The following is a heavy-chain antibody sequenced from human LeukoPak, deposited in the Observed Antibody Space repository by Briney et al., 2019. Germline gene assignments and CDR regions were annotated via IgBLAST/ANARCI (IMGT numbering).Heavy chain of an antibody. V-gene: IGHV3-66*01. CDR3: ARRASSGWFVFDY. D-gene: IGHD6-19*01. Sequence: GGSLRLSCAASGFTVSSNYMSWVRQAPGKGLEWVSVIYSGGSTYYADSVKGRFTISRDNAKNSLFLQMNSLRAEDTAVYYCARRASSGWFVFDYWGQGTLVTVSS. CDR1: GFTVSSNY. CDR2: IYSGGST. J-gene: IGHJ4*02.